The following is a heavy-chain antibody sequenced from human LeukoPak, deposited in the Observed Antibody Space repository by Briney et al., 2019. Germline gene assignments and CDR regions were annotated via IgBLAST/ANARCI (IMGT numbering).Heavy chain of an antibody. CDR1: GGSFSGYY. CDR2: INHSRST. D-gene: IGHD3-3*02. J-gene: IGHJ6*03. CDR3: ARHFHYYYMDV. Sequence: SETLSLTCAVYGGSFSGYYWSWIRQPPGKGLEWIGEINHSRSTNYNPSLKSRVTISVDTSKNQFSLKLSSVTAADTAVYYCARHFHYYYMDVWGKGTTVTISS. V-gene: IGHV4-34*01.